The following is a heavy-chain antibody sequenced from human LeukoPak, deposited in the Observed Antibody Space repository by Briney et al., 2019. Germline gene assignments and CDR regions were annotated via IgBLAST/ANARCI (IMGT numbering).Heavy chain of an antibody. CDR2: IDADATST. Sequence: GGSLRLSCEASGFTLSDYWLHWVRQAPGKGLVWVARIDADATSTNYADSVKGRFTISRDNAKNMLYLQMNSLRGEDTAVYYCEKEEVITSGGVIVEVFDLWGQGPLVTVS. D-gene: IGHD3-16*02. CDR3: EKEEVITSGGVIVEVFDL. V-gene: IGHV3-74*01. J-gene: IGHJ3*01. CDR1: GFTLSDYW.